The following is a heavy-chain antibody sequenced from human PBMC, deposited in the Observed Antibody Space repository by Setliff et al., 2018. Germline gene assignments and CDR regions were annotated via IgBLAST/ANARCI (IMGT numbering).Heavy chain of an antibody. CDR3: ARSGDYSWGSYRPYYFDH. J-gene: IGHJ4*02. D-gene: IGHD3-16*02. CDR1: GGSISSSSYY. CDR2: IDYSGPI. V-gene: IGHV4-39*07. Sequence: PSETLSLTCTVSGGSISSSSYYWGWSRPPPGKGLEWIGSIDYSGPIYYHPTLKSRVTISVDTSKNQVSLKLSSVTAADTAVYYGARSGDYSWGSYRPYYFDHWGQGTLVTVSS.